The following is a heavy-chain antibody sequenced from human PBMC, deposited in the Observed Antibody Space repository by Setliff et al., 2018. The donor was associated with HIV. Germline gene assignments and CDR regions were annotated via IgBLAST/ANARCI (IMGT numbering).Heavy chain of an antibody. Sequence: SVKVSCKASRSTFNSHTINWVRQAPGQGLDWMGRIIPILGVANYAQRFQGKVTITADKSTSTAYMELTSLRFDDTAMYYCVRGVQSPPHYSYYYMDVWGEGTMVTSP. J-gene: IGHJ6*03. CDR3: VRGVQSPPHYSYYYMDV. CDR1: RSTFNSHT. V-gene: IGHV1-69*02. CDR2: IIPILGVA. D-gene: IGHD3-3*01.